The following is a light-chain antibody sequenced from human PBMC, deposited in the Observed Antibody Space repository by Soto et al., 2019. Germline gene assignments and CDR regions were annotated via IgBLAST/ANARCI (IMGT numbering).Light chain of an antibody. CDR1: SSDVGGYNY. J-gene: IGLJ2*01. CDR3: SSYTSSSIYVV. V-gene: IGLV2-14*01. Sequence: QSVLTQPASVSGSPGQSITISCTGTSSDVGGYNYVSWYQQHPGKAPKLMIYDVSNRPSGVSNRFSGSKSGNTASLTISGLQAEDEADYYFSSYTSSSIYVVFGGGTKLTVL. CDR2: DVS.